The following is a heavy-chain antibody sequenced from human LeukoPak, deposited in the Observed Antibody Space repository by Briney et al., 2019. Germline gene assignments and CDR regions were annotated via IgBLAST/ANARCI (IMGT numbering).Heavy chain of an antibody. J-gene: IGHJ6*03. CDR3: ARDLGTMVRGSRRGYDGYYYYMDV. V-gene: IGHV4-61*02. CDR2: IYTSGST. D-gene: IGHD3-10*01. CDR1: GGSISSGSYY. Sequence: SQTLSLTCTVSGGSISSGSYYWSWIRQPAGKGLEWIGRIYTSGSTNYNPSLKSRVTISEDTSKNQFSLKLSSVTAADTAVYYCARDLGTMVRGSRRGYDGYYYYMDVWGKGTTVTISS.